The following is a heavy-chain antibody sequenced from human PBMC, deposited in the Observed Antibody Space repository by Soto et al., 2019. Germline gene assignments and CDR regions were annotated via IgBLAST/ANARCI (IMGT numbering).Heavy chain of an antibody. CDR1: GFTFSSYG. D-gene: IGHD3-22*01. J-gene: IGHJ4*02. V-gene: IGHV3-30*18. Sequence: QVQLVESGGGVVQPGRSLRLSCAASGFTFSSYGMHWVRQAPGKGLEWVAVISYDGSNKYYADSVKGRFTISRDNSKNTLYLQMNSLGAEDTAVYYCAKNEQKWLLLLGVDYWGQGTLVTVSS. CDR2: ISYDGSNK. CDR3: AKNEQKWLLLLGVDY.